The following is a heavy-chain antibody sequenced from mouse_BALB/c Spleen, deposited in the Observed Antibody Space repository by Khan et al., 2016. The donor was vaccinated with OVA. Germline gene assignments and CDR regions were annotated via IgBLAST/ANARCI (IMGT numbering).Heavy chain of an antibody. Sequence: EVQLQESGPGLVKPSQSLSLTCTVTGYSITSDYAWNWIRQFPGNKLEWMGYISYSGSTSYTPSLKSRISITRDTSKNQFFLQLNSETTEDTATCYCARGRAYWGQGTLVTVSA. CDR1: GYSITSDYA. J-gene: IGHJ3*01. V-gene: IGHV3-2*02. CDR2: ISYSGST. D-gene: IGHD3-3*01. CDR3: ARGRAY.